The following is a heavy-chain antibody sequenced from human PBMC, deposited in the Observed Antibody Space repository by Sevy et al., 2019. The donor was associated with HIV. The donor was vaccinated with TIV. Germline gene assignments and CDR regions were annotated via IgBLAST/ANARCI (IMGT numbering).Heavy chain of an antibody. V-gene: IGHV3-15*01. CDR2: IKSKTDGGTI. Sequence: GGSLRLSCAASGFTFSNAWMSWVRQAPGKGLGWVGRIKSKTDGGTIDYAAPVKGRFSISRDDSKNTLYLQMNSLKIEDTAVYYCASRHYYGSGSYPDSWGQGILVTVSS. CDR3: ASRHYYGSGSYPDS. J-gene: IGHJ4*02. D-gene: IGHD3-10*01. CDR1: GFTFSNAW.